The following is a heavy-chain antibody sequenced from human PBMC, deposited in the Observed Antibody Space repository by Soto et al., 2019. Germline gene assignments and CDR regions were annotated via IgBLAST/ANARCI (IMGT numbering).Heavy chain of an antibody. Sequence: PSETLSLTCTVSGGSISSGGYYWSLIRQHAGKGLEWIGYNYYSGSTYYNPSLNSRFTISVPPSKNHFSLKLNSVTASDTAVYSCATLGYSSGCSCYPIPYLDYWGQGTLVTVSS. CDR1: GGSISSGGYY. CDR2: NYYSGST. J-gene: IGHJ4*02. CDR3: ATLGYSSGCSCYPIPYLDY. V-gene: IGHV4-31*03. D-gene: IGHD2-15*01.